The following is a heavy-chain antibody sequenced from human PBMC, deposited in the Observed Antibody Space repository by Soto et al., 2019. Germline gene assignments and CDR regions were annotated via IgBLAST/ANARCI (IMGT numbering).Heavy chain of an antibody. J-gene: IGHJ6*02. V-gene: IGHV3-30*03. CDR1: GLPLSGNG. D-gene: IGHD3-22*01. Sequence: QVQLVEPGGGVVRPGGSLDLSCEASGLPLSGNGMTWVRQAQGKGLEGGEVISYDGSNKYYEDSVKGRFTISRDNSKNTLYLQMNSLRAEDTAVYYCASPYDSSGPDYYYYGMDVWGQGTTVTVSS. CDR2: ISYDGSNK. CDR3: ASPYDSSGPDYYYYGMDV.